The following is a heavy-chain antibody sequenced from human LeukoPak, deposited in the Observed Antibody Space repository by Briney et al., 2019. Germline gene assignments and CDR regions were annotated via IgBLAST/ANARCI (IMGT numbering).Heavy chain of an antibody. D-gene: IGHD3-10*02. J-gene: IGHJ6*04. Sequence: GGSLRLSCVASGFTFSYYSMNWVRQAPGKGLEWVSYISSSSNTIYYADSVKGRFTISRDNAKNSLYLQMNSLRAEDTAVYYCAELGITMIGGVWGKGTTVTISS. CDR2: ISSSSNTI. CDR1: GFTFSYYS. CDR3: AELGITMIGGV. V-gene: IGHV3-48*01.